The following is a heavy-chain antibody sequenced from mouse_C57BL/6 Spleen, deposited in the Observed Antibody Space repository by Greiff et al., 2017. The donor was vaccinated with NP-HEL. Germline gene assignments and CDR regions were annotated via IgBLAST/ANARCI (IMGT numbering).Heavy chain of an antibody. CDR2: ISSGGSYT. J-gene: IGHJ2*01. Sequence: EVLLVESGGDLVKPGGSLKLSCAASGFTFSSYGMSWVRQTPDKRLEWVATISSGGSYTYYPDSVKGRFTISRDNAKNTLYLQMSSLKSEDTAMYYCARQTQYYFDYWGQGTTLTVSS. D-gene: IGHD3-2*02. V-gene: IGHV5-6*01. CDR3: ARQTQYYFDY. CDR1: GFTFSSYG.